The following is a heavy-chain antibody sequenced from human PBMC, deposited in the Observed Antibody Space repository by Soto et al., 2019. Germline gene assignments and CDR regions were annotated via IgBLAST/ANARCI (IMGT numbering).Heavy chain of an antibody. D-gene: IGHD3-10*01. CDR2: ISSSSSYL. Sequence: EVQLVESGGGLVKPGGSLRLSCAASGFTFSSYSMNWVRQAPGKGLEWVSSISSSSSYLYYADSVKGRFTISRDNATNSLYLQMTSLRAEDTAVYYCAIEVTMVRGVISRGYSFDIWGQGTMVTVSS. V-gene: IGHV3-21*01. CDR3: AIEVTMVRGVISRGYSFDI. CDR1: GFTFSSYS. J-gene: IGHJ3*02.